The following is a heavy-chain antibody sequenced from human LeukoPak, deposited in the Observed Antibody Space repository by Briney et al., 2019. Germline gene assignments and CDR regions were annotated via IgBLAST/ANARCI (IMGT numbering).Heavy chain of an antibody. Sequence: GGSLRLSCAASGFTFSTYWMSWVRQAPGKGLEWVANIKQDGSEEYYVDSVKGRFTISRDNAKNSLYLQMNSLRDEDTAIYYCARAVAPRSVDIWGQGAMVTVSS. CDR1: GFTFSTYW. J-gene: IGHJ3*02. CDR2: IKQDGSEE. D-gene: IGHD6-19*01. CDR3: ARAVAPRSVDI. V-gene: IGHV3-7*04.